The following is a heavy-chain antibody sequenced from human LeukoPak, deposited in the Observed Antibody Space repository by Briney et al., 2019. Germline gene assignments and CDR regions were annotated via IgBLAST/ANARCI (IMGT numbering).Heavy chain of an antibody. V-gene: IGHV1-2*02. D-gene: IGHD1-26*01. Sequence: ASVKVSCKASGYTFTGYYMHWVRQAPGQGLEWMGWINPNSGGTNYAQKFQGRVTMTRDTSISTAYMELSRLRSEDTAVYYCAAEGSGSPDAFDIWGQGTMVTVSS. J-gene: IGHJ3*02. CDR3: AAEGSGSPDAFDI. CDR1: GYTFTGYY. CDR2: INPNSGGT.